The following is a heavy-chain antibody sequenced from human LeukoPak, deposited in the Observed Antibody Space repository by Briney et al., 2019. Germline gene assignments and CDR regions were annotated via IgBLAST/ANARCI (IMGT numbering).Heavy chain of an antibody. Sequence: GGSLRLSCAASGFTFSSYGMHWVRQAPGKGLEWVAVIWYDGCNKYYADSVKGRFTISRDNSKNTLYLQMNSLRAEDTAVYYCARDHVVRGVIIKPLDYWGQGTLVTVSS. CDR1: GFTFSSYG. J-gene: IGHJ4*02. CDR3: ARDHVVRGVIIKPLDY. D-gene: IGHD3-10*01. CDR2: IWYDGCNK. V-gene: IGHV3-33*01.